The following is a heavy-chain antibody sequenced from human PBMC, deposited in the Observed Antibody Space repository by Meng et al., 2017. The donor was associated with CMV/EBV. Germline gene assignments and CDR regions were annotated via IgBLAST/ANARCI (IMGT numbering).Heavy chain of an antibody. CDR2: INDSGST. CDR1: GGSFSGSY. CDR3: ARSSEVLTIFGVVIKRGPSYYYGMDV. Sequence: SGTLSLTCAVYGGSFSGSYWSSIRQPPGKGLEWMGEINDSGSTNYNPSLKSRVTISVDTSKNQFSLKLSSVTAAETAVYYCARSSEVLTIFGVVIKRGPSYYYGMDVWGQGTTVTVSS. D-gene: IGHD3-3*01. J-gene: IGHJ6*02. V-gene: IGHV4-34*01.